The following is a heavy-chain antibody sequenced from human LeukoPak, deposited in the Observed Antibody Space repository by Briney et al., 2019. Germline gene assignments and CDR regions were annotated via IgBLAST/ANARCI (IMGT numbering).Heavy chain of an antibody. J-gene: IGHJ6*02. CDR3: ARDLGYCSSTSCFKGYYYYGMDV. Sequence: GSLRLSCAASGFTFSDYYMSWIRPAPGKGLEWVSYISSSGSTIYYADSVKGRFTISRDNAKNSLYLQMNSLRAEDTAVYYCARDLGYCSSTSCFKGYYYYGMDVWGQGTTVTVSS. V-gene: IGHV3-11*01. D-gene: IGHD2-2*01. CDR1: GFTFSDYY. CDR2: ISSSGSTI.